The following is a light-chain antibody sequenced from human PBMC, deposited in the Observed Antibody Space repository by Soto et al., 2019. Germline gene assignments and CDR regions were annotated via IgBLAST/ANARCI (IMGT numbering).Light chain of an antibody. CDR1: QSVSSD. CDR3: QQSYSTPVT. J-gene: IGKJ5*01. CDR2: GAS. V-gene: IGKV3-15*01. Sequence: EIVMTQSPATLSVSRGERATLSCRASQSVSSDLAWYQHKPGQAPRLLIYGASTRATGIPARFSGSGSGTDFTLTISSLEPEDFATYYCQQSYSTPVTFGQGTRLEIK.